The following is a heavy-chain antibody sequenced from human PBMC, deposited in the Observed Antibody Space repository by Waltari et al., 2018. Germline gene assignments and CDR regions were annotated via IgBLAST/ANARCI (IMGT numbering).Heavy chain of an antibody. CDR1: GGSISSSSYY. Sequence: QLQLQESGPGLVKPSETLSLTCTVSGGSISSSSYYWGWIRQPPGKGLEWIGSIYYSGSTYYNPSLKSRVTISVDTSKNQFSLKLSSVTAADTAVYYCARGDIVGAPLWFQHWGQGTLVTVSS. D-gene: IGHD1-26*01. V-gene: IGHV4-39*07. CDR3: ARGDIVGAPLWFQH. J-gene: IGHJ1*01. CDR2: IYYSGST.